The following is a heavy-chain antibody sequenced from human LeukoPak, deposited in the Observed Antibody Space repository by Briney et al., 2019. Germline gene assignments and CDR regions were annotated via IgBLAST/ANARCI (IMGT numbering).Heavy chain of an antibody. Sequence: GSLRLSCAASGFTVSSNYMSWVRQAPGKGLEWVLVIYTGGSTYYADSVKGRFTTSRDNSKNTLYLQMNSLRAEDTAVYYCARTVTTRHYYYYYMEVWGQGTTVTVSS. J-gene: IGHJ6*03. V-gene: IGHV3-66*02. D-gene: IGHD4-11*01. CDR1: GFTVSSNY. CDR3: ARTVTTRHYYYYYMEV. CDR2: IYTGGST.